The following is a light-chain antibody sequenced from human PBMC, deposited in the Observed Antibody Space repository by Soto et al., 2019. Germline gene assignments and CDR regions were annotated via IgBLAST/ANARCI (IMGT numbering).Light chain of an antibody. CDR2: YGS. Sequence: DIQMTQSPSTLSASVGDRVTITCRASQSISNWLAWYQQKPGKAHKLLIYYGSSLASGVPTRFSGSGSGTEYTLTISSLQPVDFATYYCQQYNRSRCTVGQENKVEIK. V-gene: IGKV1-5*01. CDR1: QSISNW. J-gene: IGKJ1*01. CDR3: QQYNRSRCT.